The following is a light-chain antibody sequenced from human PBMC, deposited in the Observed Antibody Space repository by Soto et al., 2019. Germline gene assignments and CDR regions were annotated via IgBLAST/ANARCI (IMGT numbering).Light chain of an antibody. CDR1: HSLQRRNGYTY. J-gene: IGKJ2*01. CDR3: KQALRSPYT. V-gene: IGKV2-28*01. CDR2: LGS. Sequence: DIVMTQSPVSLPVIPGEPASISCSSGHSLQRRNGYTYLGWYLQKPGQSPQLLIYLGSNRASGVPDRFSGSGSGTDFTLKISSVEAEDVGVYYCKQALRSPYTFGQGTKLEIK.